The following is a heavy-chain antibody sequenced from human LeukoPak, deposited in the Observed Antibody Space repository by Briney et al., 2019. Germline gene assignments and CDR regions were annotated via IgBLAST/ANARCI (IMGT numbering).Heavy chain of an antibody. CDR1: GGTFSNYS. D-gene: IGHD3-3*02. Sequence: ASVKVSCKASGGTFSNYSISWVRQAPGQGLEWMGGIIPIFGTANYAQKFQGRVTITTDESTSTAYMELSSLRSEDTAVYYCARSRIFGVVIGFDYWGQGTLVTVSS. J-gene: IGHJ4*02. CDR2: IIPIFGTA. CDR3: ARSRIFGVVIGFDY. V-gene: IGHV1-69*05.